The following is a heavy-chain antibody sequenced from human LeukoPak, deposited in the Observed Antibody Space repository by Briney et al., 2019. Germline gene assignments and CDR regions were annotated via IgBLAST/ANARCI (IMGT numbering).Heavy chain of an antibody. J-gene: IGHJ6*03. CDR3: ARGLVPEGHHYYYYMDV. CDR1: NESFSGYY. D-gene: IGHD6-13*01. CDR2: INHSGSA. Sequence: PSETLSLTCAVYNESFSGYYWSWIRQPPGKGLEWIGEINHSGSANYNPSLKSRVTISVDTSKNQFSLKLSSVTAADTAVYYCARGLVPEGHHYYYYMDVWGKGTTVTVSS. V-gene: IGHV4-34*01.